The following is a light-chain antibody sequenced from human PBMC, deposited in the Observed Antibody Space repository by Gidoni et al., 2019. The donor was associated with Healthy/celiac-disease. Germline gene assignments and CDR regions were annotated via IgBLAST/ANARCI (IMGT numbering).Light chain of an antibody. Sequence: SALTQPRSVSGSPGQSVTISCTGTSSDVGGYNYVYWYQQHPGKAPKLMIYDVSKRPSGVPDRFSGSKSGNTASLTISGLQAEDEADYYCCSYAGSYTLWVFGGGTKLTVL. CDR3: CSYAGSYTLWV. CDR2: DVS. J-gene: IGLJ3*02. CDR1: SSDVGGYNY. V-gene: IGLV2-11*01.